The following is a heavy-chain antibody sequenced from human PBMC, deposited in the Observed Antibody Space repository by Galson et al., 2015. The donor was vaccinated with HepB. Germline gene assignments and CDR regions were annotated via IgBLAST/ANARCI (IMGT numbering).Heavy chain of an antibody. Sequence: SVKVSCKASGYTFTSYAMNWVRQAPGQGLEWMGWINTNTGNPTYAQGFTGRLVFSLDTSVSTAYLQISSLKAEDTAVYYCARDIYDSSGYYSNLDYWGQGTLVTVSS. CDR3: ARDIYDSSGYYSNLDY. V-gene: IGHV7-4-1*02. CDR2: INTNTGNP. J-gene: IGHJ4*02. D-gene: IGHD3-22*01. CDR1: GYTFTSYA.